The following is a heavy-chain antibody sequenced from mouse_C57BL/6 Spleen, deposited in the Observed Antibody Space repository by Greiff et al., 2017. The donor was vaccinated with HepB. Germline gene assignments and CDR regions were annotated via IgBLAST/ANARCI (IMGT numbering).Heavy chain of an antibody. CDR3: ATHFITTVVATGAMDY. V-gene: IGHV2-5*01. CDR1: GFSLTSYG. J-gene: IGHJ4*01. D-gene: IGHD1-1*01. Sequence: VQLKESGPGLVQPSQSLSITCTVSGFSLTSYGVHWVRQSPGKGLEWLGVIWRGGSTDYNAAFMSRLSITKDNSKSQVFFKMNSLQADDTAIYYCATHFITTVVATGAMDYWGQGTSVTVSS. CDR2: IWRGGST.